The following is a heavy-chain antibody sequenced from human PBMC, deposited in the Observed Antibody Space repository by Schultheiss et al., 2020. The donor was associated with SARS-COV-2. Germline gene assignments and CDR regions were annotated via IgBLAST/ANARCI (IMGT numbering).Heavy chain of an antibody. CDR2: IYHSGTT. CDR1: GDSITSGGYY. Sequence: SETLSLTCNVSGDSITSGGYYWSWIRQFPGKGLEWIAFIYHSGTTFYNPSLESRVALSVDTTKNQFSLKLRSVTAADTAVYYCARAVDYRNYFDYWGQGTLVTVSS. V-gene: IGHV4-31*02. D-gene: IGHD4-11*01. J-gene: IGHJ4*02. CDR3: ARAVDYRNYFDY.